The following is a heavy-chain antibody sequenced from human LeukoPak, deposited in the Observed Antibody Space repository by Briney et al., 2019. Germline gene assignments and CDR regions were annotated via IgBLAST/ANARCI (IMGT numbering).Heavy chain of an antibody. V-gene: IGHV3-7*01. CDR1: GFTFSTYW. CDR3: ARDEFL. Sequence: PGGSLRLSCAASGFTFSTYWMSWVRQAPGNVLEWVGIIKQDGSEKYYVDSVKGRFTISRDNAKNSLYLKMNSLRAEDTAVYYCARDEFLGGQGTLVTVSS. D-gene: IGHD3-3*01. CDR2: IKQDGSEK. J-gene: IGHJ4*02.